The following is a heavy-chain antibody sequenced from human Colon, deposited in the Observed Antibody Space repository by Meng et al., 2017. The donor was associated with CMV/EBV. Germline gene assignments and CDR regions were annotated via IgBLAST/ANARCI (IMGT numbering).Heavy chain of an antibody. CDR2: IYHNGIT. Sequence: SETLSLTCTVSGGSISSYYWSWIRQSPGTGLEWIGHIYHNGITNYNPSLKSRATISVDTSKNQHSLKLSSVTAADTAVYYCARDTGLRRFDYWGQGTLVTAPQ. J-gene: IGHJ4*02. CDR3: ARDTGLRRFDY. D-gene: IGHD2-8*02. V-gene: IGHV4-59*01. CDR1: GGSISSYY.